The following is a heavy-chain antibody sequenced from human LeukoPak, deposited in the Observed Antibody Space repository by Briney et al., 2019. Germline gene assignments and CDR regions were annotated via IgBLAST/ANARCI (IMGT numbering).Heavy chain of an antibody. Sequence: PGGSLRLSCAASGFTFSDHYMTWVRQAPGKGLEWVSYISGSGSTVYYADSVKGRFTISRDNSKNTLYLQMNSLRAEDTAVYYCAKGRGWEASYYYYYMDVWGKGTTVTISS. CDR3: AKGRGWEASYYYYYMDV. CDR1: GFTFSDHY. V-gene: IGHV3-11*04. CDR2: ISGSGSTV. D-gene: IGHD1-26*01. J-gene: IGHJ6*03.